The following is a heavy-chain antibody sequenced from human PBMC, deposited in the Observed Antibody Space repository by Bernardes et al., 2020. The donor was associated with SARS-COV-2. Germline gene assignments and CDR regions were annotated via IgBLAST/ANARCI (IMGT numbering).Heavy chain of an antibody. CDR2: VWYDGSET. J-gene: IGHJ3*01. CDR3: ARVLDEWLESNTFDL. CDR1: GPISRTHA. V-gene: IGHV3-33*01. Sequence: SLRLSCYMSGPISRTHAMHWVRQAPGKGLEWVALVWYDGSETEYADSVRGRFTISRDNSRDMMYLQMDGLRVDDTGVYYCARVLDEWLESNTFDLWGQGTTVIVSS. D-gene: IGHD3-3*01.